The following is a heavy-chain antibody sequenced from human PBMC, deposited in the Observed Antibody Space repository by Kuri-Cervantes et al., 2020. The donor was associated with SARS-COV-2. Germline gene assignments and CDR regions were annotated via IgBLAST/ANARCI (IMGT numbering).Heavy chain of an antibody. CDR1: GGSISSYN. CDR2: SYNSGST. V-gene: IGHV4-59*12. CDR3: ARDNPSSGSYWDAFDI. J-gene: IGHJ3*02. D-gene: IGHD1-26*01. Sequence: SETLSLTCTVSGGSISSYNWSWSRQPPGKGLEWIGYSYNSGSTNYNPSRKSRVTISVDTSKIQFSLKLSSVTAADTAVYYCARDNPSSGSYWDAFDIWGQGTMVTVSS.